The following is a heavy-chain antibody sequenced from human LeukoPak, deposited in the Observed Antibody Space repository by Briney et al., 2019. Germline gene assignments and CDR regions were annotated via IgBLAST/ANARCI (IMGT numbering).Heavy chain of an antibody. CDR3: ARGMIVVVTAGLDY. D-gene: IGHD2-21*02. J-gene: IGHJ4*02. V-gene: IGHV1-18*01. CDR2: ISAYNGNT. CDR1: GYTFTSYD. Sequence: ASVKVSCKASGYTFTSYDISWVRQAPGQGLEWMGWISAYNGNTNYAQKLQGRVTMTTDTSTSTAYMELRSLRSDDTAVYYCARGMIVVVTAGLDYWGQGTLVTVSS.